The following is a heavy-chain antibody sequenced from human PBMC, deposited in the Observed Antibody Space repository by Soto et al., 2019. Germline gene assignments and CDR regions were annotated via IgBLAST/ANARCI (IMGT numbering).Heavy chain of an antibody. CDR2: ISGNGDRQ. Sequence: GGSLRLSCTASGLTFTSSSFHWVRQAPGKGLEWVAVISGNGDRQYSTESVRGRFLISRDSSKNTVYLQMNSLRPEDTGVYFCARRIATTVSALGYWGQGALVTVSS. CDR3: ARRIATTVSALGY. J-gene: IGHJ4*02. CDR1: GLTFTSSS. V-gene: IGHV3-30-3*01. D-gene: IGHD4-17*01.